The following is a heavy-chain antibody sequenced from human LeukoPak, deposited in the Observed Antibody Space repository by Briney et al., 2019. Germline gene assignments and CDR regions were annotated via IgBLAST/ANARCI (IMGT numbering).Heavy chain of an antibody. Sequence: PSETLSLTCTASGGSISSYYWSWIRQPPGKGLEWIGYIYYSGSTNYNPSLKSRVTMSVDTSKNQFSLRLTSVTAADTAVYYCSRLSAVAGSDYWGQGTLVTVSS. V-gene: IGHV4-59*08. D-gene: IGHD6-19*01. CDR2: IYYSGST. J-gene: IGHJ4*02. CDR3: SRLSAVAGSDY. CDR1: GGSISSYY.